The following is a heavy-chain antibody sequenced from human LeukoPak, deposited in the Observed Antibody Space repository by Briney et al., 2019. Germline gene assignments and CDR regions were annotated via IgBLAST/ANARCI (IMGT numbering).Heavy chain of an antibody. CDR1: GXSVSSNSPA. V-gene: IGHV6-1*01. D-gene: IGHD2-2*01. CDR3: ARDPGPGGYCSSVSCSFDY. Sequence: SQTLSLTCAISGXSVSSNSPAWNWIRQSPSRGLEWLGRTYYRSKWYNDYAVSVKSRITNNPDTSKNQFSLQLNSVTPEDTAVYYCARDPGPGGYCSSVSCSFDYWGQGTLVTVSS. J-gene: IGHJ4*02. CDR2: TYYRSKWYN.